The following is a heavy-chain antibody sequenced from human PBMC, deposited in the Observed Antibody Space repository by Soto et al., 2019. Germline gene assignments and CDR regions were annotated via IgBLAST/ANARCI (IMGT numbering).Heavy chain of an antibody. D-gene: IGHD2-15*01. Sequence: QVQLQESGPGLVKPSGTLSLTCAVSGGSISSSNWWSWVRQPPGKGLEWIGEIYHSGSTNYNPSRKSRVTRSVDKSKNQFSLKLSSATAADTAVYYCARAPPARSNWFDPWGQGTLVTVSS. CDR2: IYHSGST. V-gene: IGHV4-4*02. J-gene: IGHJ5*02. CDR3: ARAPPARSNWFDP. CDR1: GGSISSSNW.